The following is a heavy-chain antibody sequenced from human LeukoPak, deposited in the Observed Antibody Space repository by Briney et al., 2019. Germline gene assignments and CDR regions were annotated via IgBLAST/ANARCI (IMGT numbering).Heavy chain of an antibody. J-gene: IGHJ4*02. D-gene: IGHD1-1*01. Sequence: GGSLRLSCAASGFSFGTYWMTWGRQAPGKGLEWVANINPDGRDKYYVDSVMGRFTISRDNAKNSLYLQMNSLSVEDTAVYYCERHWNWAFDYWGQGTLVTVSS. V-gene: IGHV3-7*01. CDR3: ERHWNWAFDY. CDR2: INPDGRDK. CDR1: GFSFGTYW.